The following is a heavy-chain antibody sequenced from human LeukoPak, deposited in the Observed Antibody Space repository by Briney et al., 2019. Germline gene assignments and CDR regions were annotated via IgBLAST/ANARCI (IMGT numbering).Heavy chain of an antibody. CDR1: GGSFSGYY. CDR2: INHSGST. Sequence: SETLSLTCAVYGGSFSGYYWSWIRQPPGKGLEWIGEINHSGSTNYNPSLKSRVTVSVDTSKNQFSLKLSSVTAADTAVYYCARNSGEKYNWFDPWGQGTLVTVSS. V-gene: IGHV4-34*01. CDR3: ARNSGEKYNWFDP. J-gene: IGHJ5*02. D-gene: IGHD3-10*01.